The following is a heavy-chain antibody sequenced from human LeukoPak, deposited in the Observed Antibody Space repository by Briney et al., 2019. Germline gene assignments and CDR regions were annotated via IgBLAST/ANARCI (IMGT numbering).Heavy chain of an antibody. J-gene: IGHJ6*03. Sequence: GGSLRLSCAATGFTFSSYARHWVRQAPGKGVEYGSAFSSKGGSTYYANSVKGRFTISRDNSKNPLYLQMGSLRAEDMAVYHCARVREAILYLGRAYYMDVWGKETTVTVSS. CDR3: ARVREAILYLGRAYYMDV. V-gene: IGHV3-64*01. CDR2: FSSKGGST. D-gene: IGHD2-8*01. CDR1: GFTFSSYA.